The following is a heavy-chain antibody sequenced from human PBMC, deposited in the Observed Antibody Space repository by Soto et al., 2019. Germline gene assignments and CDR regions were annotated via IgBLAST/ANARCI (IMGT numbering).Heavy chain of an antibody. J-gene: IGHJ2*01. D-gene: IGHD4-17*01. V-gene: IGHV3-7*01. CDR1: RFSYGNDW. CDR3: ARGLVTKVATPNWYFDL. Sequence: WGSLRFSCAPSRFSYGNDWMSWLRQAPGRGLEWVANINQDGSEKSYVDSVRGRFTSSRDNSKNSPDLQMNSLRVEDTAVYYCARGLVTKVATPNWYFDLWGRGTVVT. CDR2: INQDGSEK.